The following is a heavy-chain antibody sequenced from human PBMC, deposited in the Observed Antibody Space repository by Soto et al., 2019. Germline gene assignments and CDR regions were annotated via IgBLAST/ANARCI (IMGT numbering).Heavy chain of an antibody. Sequence: QVQLVQSGAEVKKPGASVKVSCKASGYTFTGYYMHWVRQAPGQGLEWMGWINPNSGGTNYAQKFQGWVTMTRDTSISTAYMELSRLRSDDTAVYYCARAMDSYDYIWGSYRYDAFDIWGQGTMVIVSS. CDR3: ARAMDSYDYIWGSYRYDAFDI. V-gene: IGHV1-2*04. D-gene: IGHD3-16*02. CDR1: GYTFTGYY. J-gene: IGHJ3*02. CDR2: INPNSGGT.